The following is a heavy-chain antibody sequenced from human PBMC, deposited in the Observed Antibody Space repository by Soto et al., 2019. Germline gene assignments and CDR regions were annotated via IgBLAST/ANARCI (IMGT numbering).Heavy chain of an antibody. D-gene: IGHD6-13*01. J-gene: IGHJ6*02. V-gene: IGHV4-59*01. CDR2: FYYSGST. CDR3: AGPGIAAAGTQNGMDV. CDR1: GGSISSYY. Sequence: QVQLQESGPGLVKPSETLSLTCTVSGGSISSYYWSWIRQPPGKGLEWIGYFYYSGSTNYNPSLKRRVTISVDTSKNQLSLKLSSVTAADTAVYYCAGPGIAAAGTQNGMDVWGQGTTVTVSS.